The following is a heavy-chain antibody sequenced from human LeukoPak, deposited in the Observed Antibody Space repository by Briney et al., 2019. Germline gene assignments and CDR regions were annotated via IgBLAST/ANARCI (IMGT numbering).Heavy chain of an antibody. CDR3: ARDRRIAVAGTEWFDP. CDR1: GYTFTSYG. J-gene: IGHJ5*02. CDR2: ISAYNGNT. Sequence: ASVKVSCKASGYTFTSYGISWVRQAPGQGLERVGWISAYNGNTNYTQKLQGRVTMTTDTSTSTAYMELRSMRSDDTAVYYCARDRRIAVAGTEWFDPWGQGTLVTVSS. D-gene: IGHD6-19*01. V-gene: IGHV1-18*01.